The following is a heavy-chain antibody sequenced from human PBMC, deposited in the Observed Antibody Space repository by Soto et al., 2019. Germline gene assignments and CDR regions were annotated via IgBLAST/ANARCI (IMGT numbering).Heavy chain of an antibody. CDR3: ARVRRYYGSGSYFDAFDI. D-gene: IGHD3-10*01. CDR2: INHSGST. Sequence: SETLSLTCAVYGGSFSGYYWSWIRQPPGKGLEWIGEINHSGSTNYNPSLKSRVTISVDTSKSQFSLKLSSVTAADTAVYYCARVRRYYGSGSYFDAFDIWGQGTMVTVS. J-gene: IGHJ3*02. V-gene: IGHV4-34*01. CDR1: GGSFSGYY.